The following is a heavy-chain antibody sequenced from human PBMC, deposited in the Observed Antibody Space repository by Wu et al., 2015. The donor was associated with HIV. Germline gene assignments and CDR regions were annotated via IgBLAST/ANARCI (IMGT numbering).Heavy chain of an antibody. V-gene: IGHV1-2*02. CDR1: GYSFVRYS. Sequence: QVQLVQSGGEVKKPGASVKVSCKASGYSFVRYSLNWVRQAPGQGLEWMGWINPNRGGTKYAQKFQGRVTMTRDTSISTAYMELSRLRSDDTAVYYCARDLAGAAVPRFDSWGQGTLVTVSS. J-gene: IGHJ5*01. CDR2: INPNRGGT. CDR3: ARDLAGAAVPRFDS. D-gene: IGHD6-13*01.